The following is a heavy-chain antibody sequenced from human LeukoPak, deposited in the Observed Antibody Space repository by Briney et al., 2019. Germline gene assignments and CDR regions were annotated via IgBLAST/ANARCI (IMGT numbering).Heavy chain of an antibody. D-gene: IGHD1-26*01. J-gene: IGHJ6*02. CDR3: ARDMPVSGSYYYYYGMDV. CDR1: GFSFSSYG. Sequence: GGSPRLSCAASGFSFSSYGMHWVRQAPGKGLERVAVIWYDGSNKYYADSVKGRFSISRDISKNTLYLQMNSLRAEETAVYYCARDMPVSGSYYYYYGMDVWGQGTTVTVSS. CDR2: IWYDGSNK. V-gene: IGHV3-33*08.